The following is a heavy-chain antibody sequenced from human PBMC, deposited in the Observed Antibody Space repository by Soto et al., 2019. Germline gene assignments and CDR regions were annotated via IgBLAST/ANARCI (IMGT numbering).Heavy chain of an antibody. D-gene: IGHD3-22*01. CDR3: ARDPLNYYDSSPNDAFDI. V-gene: IGHV3-30-3*01. CDR2: ISYDGSNK. CDR1: GFTFSSYA. Sequence: XGALRLYFAACGFTFSSYAMHGVRQAPGKGLEWVAVISYDGSNKYYAHSVKGRFTISRDNSKNTLYLQMNSLRAEDTAGYYCARDPLNYYDSSPNDAFDIWGQGTMVTVSS. J-gene: IGHJ3*02.